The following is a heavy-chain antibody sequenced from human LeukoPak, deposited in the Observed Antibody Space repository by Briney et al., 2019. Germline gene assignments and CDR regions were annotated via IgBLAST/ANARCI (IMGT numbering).Heavy chain of an antibody. V-gene: IGHV1-2*04. D-gene: IGHD6-19*01. CDR2: INPNSGGT. Sequence: ASVKVSCKASGYTFTGYYMHWVRQAPGQGLEWMGWINPNSGGTNYAQKFQGWVTMTRDTSISTAYMELSRLRSDDTAVYYCARTKVRYSSGWYGRRSLDAFDIWGQGTMVTVSS. J-gene: IGHJ3*02. CDR1: GYTFTGYY. CDR3: ARTKVRYSSGWYGRRSLDAFDI.